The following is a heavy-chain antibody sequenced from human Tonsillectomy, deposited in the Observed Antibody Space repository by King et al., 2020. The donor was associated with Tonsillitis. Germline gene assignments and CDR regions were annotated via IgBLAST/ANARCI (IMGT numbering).Heavy chain of an antibody. CDR3: AKSPKLRYFDWLLFLFDP. CDR2: ISYDGSNK. D-gene: IGHD3-9*01. V-gene: IGHV3-30*18. Sequence: VQLVESGGGVVQPGRSLRLSCAASGFTFSSYGMHWVRQAPGKGLEWVAVISYDGSNKYYADSVKGRFTISRDNSKNTLYLQMNSLRAEDTAVYYCAKSPKLRYFDWLLFLFDPWGQGTLVTVSS. CDR1: GFTFSSYG. J-gene: IGHJ5*02.